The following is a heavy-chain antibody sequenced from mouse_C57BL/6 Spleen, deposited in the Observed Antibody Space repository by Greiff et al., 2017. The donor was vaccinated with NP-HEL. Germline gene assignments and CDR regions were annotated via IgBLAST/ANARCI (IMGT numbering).Heavy chain of an antibody. CDR2: ISDGGSYT. CDR1: GFTFSSYA. Sequence: EVKLMESGGGLVKPGGSLKLSCAASGFTFSSYAMSWVRQTPEKRLEWVATISDGGSYTYYPDNVKGRFTISRDNAKNNLYLQMSHLKSEDTAMYYCARDGSSYGYWYFDVWGTGTTVTVSS. D-gene: IGHD1-1*01. V-gene: IGHV5-4*01. J-gene: IGHJ1*03. CDR3: ARDGSSYGYWYFDV.